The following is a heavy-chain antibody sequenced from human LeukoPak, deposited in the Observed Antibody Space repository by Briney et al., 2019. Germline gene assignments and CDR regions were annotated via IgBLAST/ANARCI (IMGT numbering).Heavy chain of an antibody. CDR2: IYHSGST. CDR1: GGSFSGYY. CDR3: ANRRPRGYYFDY. V-gene: IGHV4-34*01. D-gene: IGHD3-10*01. J-gene: IGHJ4*02. Sequence: TSETLSLTCAVYGGSFSGYYWSWIRQPPGKGLEWIGEIYHSGSTNYNPSLKSRVTISVDKSKNQFSLKLSSVTAADTAVYYCANRRPRGYYFDYWGQGTLVTVSS.